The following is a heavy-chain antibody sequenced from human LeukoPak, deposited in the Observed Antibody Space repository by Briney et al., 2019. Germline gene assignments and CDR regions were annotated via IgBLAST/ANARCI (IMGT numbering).Heavy chain of an antibody. CDR2: ISSSSSYI. V-gene: IGHV3-21*01. CDR3: AREGGIVGGFDY. Sequence: GGSLRLSCAASGFTFSSYSMNWIRQAPGKGLEWVSSISSSSSYIYYADSVKGRFTISRDNAKKSLYLQMNSLRAEDTAVYYCAREGGIVGGFDYWGQGTLVTVSS. CDR1: GFTFSSYS. J-gene: IGHJ4*02. D-gene: IGHD1-26*01.